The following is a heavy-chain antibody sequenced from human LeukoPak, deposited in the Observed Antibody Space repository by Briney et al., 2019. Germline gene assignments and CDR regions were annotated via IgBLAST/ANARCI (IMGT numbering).Heavy chain of an antibody. CDR3: ARAGRVGAINFDY. Sequence: SVKVSCKASGSTFSSYAISWVRQAPGQGLEWMGGIIPIFGTANYAQKFQGRVTITADESTSTAYMELSSLRSEDTAVYYCARAGRVGAINFDYWGQGTLVTVSS. D-gene: IGHD1-26*01. CDR1: GSTFSSYA. CDR2: IIPIFGTA. V-gene: IGHV1-69*13. J-gene: IGHJ4*02.